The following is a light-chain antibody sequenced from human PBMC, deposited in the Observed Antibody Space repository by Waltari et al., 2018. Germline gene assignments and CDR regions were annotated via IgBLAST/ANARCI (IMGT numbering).Light chain of an antibody. V-gene: IGKV3-20*01. CDR3: QQYGSSVLYT. J-gene: IGKJ2*01. CDR2: GAS. CDR1: QTLSKNY. Sequence: IVLTQSPGTLSLSPGERATLSCRASQTLSKNYLAWYQQKPGQAPRLLIYGASSRAAGIPDRFSGSGSGTYFTLTISRLEPDDFAMYYCQQYGSSVLYTFGQGTKLEIK.